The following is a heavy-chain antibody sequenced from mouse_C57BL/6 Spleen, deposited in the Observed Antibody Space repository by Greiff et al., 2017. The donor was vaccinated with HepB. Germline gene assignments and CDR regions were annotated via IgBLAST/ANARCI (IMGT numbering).Heavy chain of an antibody. J-gene: IGHJ1*03. CDR3: ARRGIYYYGSRYFDV. CDR2: ILPGSGST. D-gene: IGHD1-1*01. V-gene: IGHV1-9*01. CDR1: GYTFSGYW. Sequence: VQLQQSGAELMKPGASVKLSCKATGYTFSGYWIEWVKQRPGHGLEWIGEILPGSGSTNYNEKFKGKATFTADTASNTAYMQLSSVTTEDSAIYSCARRGIYYYGSRYFDVWGTGTTVTGSS.